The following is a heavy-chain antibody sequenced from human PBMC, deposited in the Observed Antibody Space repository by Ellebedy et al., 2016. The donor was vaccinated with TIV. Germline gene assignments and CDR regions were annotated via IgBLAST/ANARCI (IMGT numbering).Heavy chain of an antibody. CDR1: GDSLSNYY. J-gene: IGHJ4*02. CDR3: ATFGAGWPQTFDY. V-gene: IGHV4-59*08. Sequence: PSETLSLTCTVSGDSLSNYYWSWIRQPPGKELEWIGYIYYTGTTTYNPSLKSRVTMSVDTSQNQFSLELSSVTAADTAVYFCATFGAGWPQTFDYWGQGTLVTVSS. D-gene: IGHD5-24*01. CDR2: IYYTGTT.